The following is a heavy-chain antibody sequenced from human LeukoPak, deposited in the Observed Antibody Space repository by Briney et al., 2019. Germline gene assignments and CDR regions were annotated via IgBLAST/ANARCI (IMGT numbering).Heavy chain of an antibody. CDR1: GGSLSSYY. Sequence: PSETLSLTCTVSGGSLSSYYWSWIRQPPGKGLEWIGYIYYSGSTNYNPSLKSRVTISVDTSKNQFSLKLSSVTAADTAVYYCARGGRAYYDILTGHHYYYYMDVWGKGTTVTVSS. D-gene: IGHD3-9*01. CDR2: IYYSGST. CDR3: ARGGRAYYDILTGHHYYYYMDV. J-gene: IGHJ6*03. V-gene: IGHV4-59*01.